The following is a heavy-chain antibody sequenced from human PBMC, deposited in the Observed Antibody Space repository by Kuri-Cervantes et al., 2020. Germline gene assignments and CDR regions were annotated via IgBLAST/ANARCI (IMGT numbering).Heavy chain of an antibody. D-gene: IGHD6-19*01. CDR1: GYSFTSYW. J-gene: IGHJ4*02. V-gene: IGHV5-51*01. CDR3: ARRVAVAALDY. CDR2: IYPGGSDT. Sequence: KVSCKGSGYSFTSYWIGWVRQMPGKGLEWMGIIYPGGSDTRYGPSFQGQVTISADKSISTAYLQWSSLKASDTAMYYCARRVAVAALDYWGQGTLVTVSS.